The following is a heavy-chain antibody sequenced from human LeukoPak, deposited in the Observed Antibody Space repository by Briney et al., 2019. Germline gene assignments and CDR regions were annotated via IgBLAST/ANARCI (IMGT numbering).Heavy chain of an antibody. V-gene: IGHV4-34*01. J-gene: IGHJ4*02. CDR2: INHSGST. CDR1: GGSFSGYY. Sequence: SETLSLTCAVYGGSFSGYYWSWIRQPPGKGLEWIGEINHSGSTNYNPSLKSRVTISVDTSKNQFSLKLSSVTAADTAVYYCARVGPYSSSFWGQGTLVTVSS. CDR3: ARVGPYSSSF. D-gene: IGHD6-13*01.